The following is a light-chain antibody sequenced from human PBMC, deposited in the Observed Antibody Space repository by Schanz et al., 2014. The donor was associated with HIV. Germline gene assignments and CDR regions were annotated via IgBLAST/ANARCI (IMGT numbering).Light chain of an antibody. CDR1: QSVSSSY. V-gene: IGKV3-20*01. J-gene: IGKJ1*01. Sequence: EIVLTQSPGTLSLSPGERATLSCRASQSVSSSYLAWYQQKRDQPPRLVIYATSTRAAGIPDRFSGTGSGTDFTLTISSLEPEDFAVYYCQQYGSSPTFGQGTRVESK. CDR3: QQYGSSPT. CDR2: ATS.